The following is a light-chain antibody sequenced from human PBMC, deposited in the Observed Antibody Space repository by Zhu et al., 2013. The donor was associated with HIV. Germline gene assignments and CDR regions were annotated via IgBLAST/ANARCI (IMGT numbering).Light chain of an antibody. V-gene: IGLV1-44*01. Sequence: QSVLTQPPSASGTPGQRVTISCSGSSSNIGSDTVNWYQQVPGTAPKLLIYSDNLRPSGVPDRFSGSKSGTSASLAISGLQSEDEADYYCEAWDASLVAHVFGTGTRVIVL. J-gene: IGLJ1*01. CDR1: SSNIGSDT. CDR3: EAWDASLVAHV. CDR2: SDN.